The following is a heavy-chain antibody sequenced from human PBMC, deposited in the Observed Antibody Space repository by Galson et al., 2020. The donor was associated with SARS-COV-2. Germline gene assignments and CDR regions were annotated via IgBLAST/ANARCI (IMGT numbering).Heavy chain of an antibody. CDR2: IKNKHNGGTT. J-gene: IGHJ4*02. V-gene: IGHV3-15*01. D-gene: IGHD1-26*01. CDR3: TTDRWYGGSFDH. Sequence: FTLSNAFMSWVRQAPGKGLQWVGRIKNKHNGGTTEYAAPVKGRFTISRDDSKNMLYVQMNSLKIEDTGVYYCTTDRWYGGSFDHWGQGALVTVSS. CDR1: FTLSNAF.